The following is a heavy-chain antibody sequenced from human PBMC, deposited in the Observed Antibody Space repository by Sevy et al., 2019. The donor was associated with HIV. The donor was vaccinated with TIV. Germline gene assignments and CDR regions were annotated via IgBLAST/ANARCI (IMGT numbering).Heavy chain of an antibody. Sequence: GGSLRLSCAASGFTFDDYAMHWVRQAPGKGLEWVSGISWNSGSIGYADSVKGRFTISRDNAKNSLYLQMNSLRAEDTALYYCAKDLCSDSLTGVAAISPGYGMDVWGQGTTVTVSS. D-gene: IGHD2-21*02. CDR2: ISWNSGSI. CDR3: AKDLCSDSLTGVAAISPGYGMDV. V-gene: IGHV3-9*01. CDR1: GFTFDDYA. J-gene: IGHJ6*02.